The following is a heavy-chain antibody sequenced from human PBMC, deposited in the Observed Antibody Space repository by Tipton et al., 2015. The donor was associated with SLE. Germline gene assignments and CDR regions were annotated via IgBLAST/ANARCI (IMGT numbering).Heavy chain of an antibody. CDR2: INWNSGTI. J-gene: IGHJ4*02. CDR1: GFTFDDYA. CDR3: AREGAYCGGDCFDY. D-gene: IGHD2-21*01. V-gene: IGHV3-9*01. Sequence: SLRLSCAASGFTFDDYAMHWVRQAPGKGLEWVSGINWNSGTITYADSVKGRFTVSRDNSKNTLYVQMNSLRAEDTAVYYCAREGAYCGGDCFDYWGQGTLVTVSS.